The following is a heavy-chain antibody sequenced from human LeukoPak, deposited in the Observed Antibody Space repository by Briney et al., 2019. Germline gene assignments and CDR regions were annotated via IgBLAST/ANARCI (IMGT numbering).Heavy chain of an antibody. D-gene: IGHD1-26*01. Sequence: GASVKVSCKASGYTFTTYYMHWMRQAPGQGLEWMGIINPSSGSTKYAQKFQGRVTMTSDTSTSTGYMELSSLRSEDTAVYYCARGSLRTYTSGSFENWFDPWGQGTLVTVSS. CDR3: ARGSLRTYTSGSFENWFDP. CDR1: GYTFTTYY. J-gene: IGHJ5*02. V-gene: IGHV1-46*01. CDR2: INPSSGST.